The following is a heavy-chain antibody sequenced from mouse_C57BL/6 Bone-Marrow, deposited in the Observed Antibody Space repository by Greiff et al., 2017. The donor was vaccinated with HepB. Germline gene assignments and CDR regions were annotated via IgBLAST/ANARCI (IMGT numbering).Heavy chain of an antibody. CDR3: ARYRNYVWYVDV. J-gene: IGHJ1*03. Sequence: VQLQHSVAELVRPGASVKLSCTASGFNIKNTYMHWVKQRPEQGLEWIGRIDPANGNTKYAPKFQGKATITADTSSNTAYLHLTSLTSEDTAVYYWARYRNYVWYVDVGGTGTTVTVSS. CDR1: GFNIKNTY. D-gene: IGHD2-5*01. CDR2: IDPANGNT. V-gene: IGHV14-3*01.